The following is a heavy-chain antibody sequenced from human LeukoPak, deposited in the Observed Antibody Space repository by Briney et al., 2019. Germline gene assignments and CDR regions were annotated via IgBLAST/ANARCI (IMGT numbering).Heavy chain of an antibody. CDR2: IYPGDSDT. CDR3: ARGWYDILTGYYSHDAFDI. Sequence: GESLKISCKGSGYSFTSYRIGWVRQMPGKGLEWMGIIYPGDSDTRYSPSFQGQVTISADKSISTAYLQWSSLKASDTAMYYCARGWYDILTGYYSHDAFDIWGQGTMVTVSS. V-gene: IGHV5-51*01. CDR1: GYSFTSYR. J-gene: IGHJ3*02. D-gene: IGHD3-9*01.